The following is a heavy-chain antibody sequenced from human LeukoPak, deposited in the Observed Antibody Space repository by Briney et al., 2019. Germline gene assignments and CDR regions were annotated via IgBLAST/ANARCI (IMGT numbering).Heavy chain of an antibody. Sequence: PGRSLRLSCAASGFTFSSYGMHWVRQAPGKGLEWVAVISYDGSNKYYADSVKGRFTISRDNSKNTLYLQMNSLRAEDTAVYYCAKSCRSTSCYTNYWGQGTLVTVSS. CDR1: GFTFSSYG. D-gene: IGHD2-2*02. J-gene: IGHJ4*02. V-gene: IGHV3-30*18. CDR2: ISYDGSNK. CDR3: AKSCRSTSCYTNY.